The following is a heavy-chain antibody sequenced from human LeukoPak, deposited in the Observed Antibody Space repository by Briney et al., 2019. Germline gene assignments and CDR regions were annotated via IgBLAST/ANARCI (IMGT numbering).Heavy chain of an antibody. Sequence: GRSLRLSCAASGFTFSTYGLHWVRQAPGKGLEWVAVIWYDGIYKYYADSVKGRFTISRDDSKSTLYLQMNSLRAEDTAVYYCARDHLKPGAPDHYYGMDVWAKGPRSPSP. D-gene: IGHD4/OR15-4a*01. CDR2: IWYDGIYK. CDR1: GFTFSTYG. CDR3: ARDHLKPGAPDHYYGMDV. V-gene: IGHV3-33*01. J-gene: IGHJ6*02.